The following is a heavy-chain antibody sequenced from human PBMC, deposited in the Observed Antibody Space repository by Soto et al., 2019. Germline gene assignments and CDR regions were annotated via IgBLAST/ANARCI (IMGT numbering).Heavy chain of an antibody. Sequence: ASVKVSCKASGYSFITYDITWVRQAPGQGLEWMGWISTRNGNTNYAQKLHGRVTMTTDTSTSTAYMELKSLTSDDTAIYYCARAQCASADAGHVYRSGGQGTLVTVSS. V-gene: IGHV1-18*01. CDR2: ISTRNGNT. CDR3: ARAQCASADAGHVYRS. J-gene: IGHJ4*02. D-gene: IGHD6-13*01. CDR1: GYSFITYD.